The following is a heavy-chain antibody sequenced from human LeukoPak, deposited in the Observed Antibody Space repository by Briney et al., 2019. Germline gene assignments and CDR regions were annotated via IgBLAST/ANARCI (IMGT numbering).Heavy chain of an antibody. V-gene: IGHV4-30-4*01. D-gene: IGHD3-10*01. J-gene: IGHJ4*02. CDR1: GGSISSGDYY. CDR3: ARVGVIQGTNFDY. Sequence: SETLSLTCTVSGGSISSGDYYWSWIRQPPGKGLEWIGYIYYSGSTYYNPSLKSRVTISVDTSKNQFSLKLSSVTAADTAVYYCARVGVIQGTNFDYRGQGTLVTVSS. CDR2: IYYSGST.